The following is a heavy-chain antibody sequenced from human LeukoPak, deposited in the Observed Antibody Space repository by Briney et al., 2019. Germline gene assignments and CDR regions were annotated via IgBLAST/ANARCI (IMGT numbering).Heavy chain of an antibody. CDR3: AREGVATTSFDY. CDR2: ISSDGSST. D-gene: IGHD5-12*01. Sequence: GGSLRLSCAASGFTFSTYWIHWGRQAPGKGLVWVSRISSDGSSTTYADSVKGRFTISRDNAKNTLYLQMNSLRAEDTAVYSCAREGVATTSFDYWGQGTLVTVSS. J-gene: IGHJ4*02. V-gene: IGHV3-74*01. CDR1: GFTFSTYW.